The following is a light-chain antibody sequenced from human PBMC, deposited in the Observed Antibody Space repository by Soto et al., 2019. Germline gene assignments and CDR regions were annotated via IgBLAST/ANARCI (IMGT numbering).Light chain of an antibody. CDR3: AAWDDNLRSVV. CDR1: SPNIGSNY. CDR2: RNN. Sequence: QSVLTHAPSASGAPGQRVFISCSGSSPNIGSNYVYWYQQFPGTAPKLLILRNNQRPSGVPDRFSASKSGTSASLAISGLRSEDEAAYHCAAWDDNLRSVVFGGGTKLTVL. V-gene: IGLV1-47*01. J-gene: IGLJ2*01.